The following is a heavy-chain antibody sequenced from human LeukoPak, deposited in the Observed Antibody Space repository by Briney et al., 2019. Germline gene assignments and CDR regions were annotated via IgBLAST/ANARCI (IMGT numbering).Heavy chain of an antibody. CDR3: ARHSGTMSDKGYYTIDV. J-gene: IGHJ6*02. Sequence: PSETLSLTCTVSGGSISSSSYYWGWIRQPPGKGLEWIGSIYYSGSTYYNPSLKSRVTIPADTSKNQFSLKLSSVTAADTAVYYCARHSGTMSDKGYYTIDVWGQGTTVTVSS. V-gene: IGHV4-39*01. CDR1: GGSISSSSYY. D-gene: IGHD3-22*01. CDR2: IYYSGST.